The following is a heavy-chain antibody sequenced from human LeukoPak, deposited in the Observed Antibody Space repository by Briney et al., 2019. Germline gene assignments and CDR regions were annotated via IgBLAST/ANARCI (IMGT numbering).Heavy chain of an antibody. Sequence: SETLSLTCAVYGGSFSGYYWSWSRQPPGKGLEWIGEINHSGSTNYNPSLKSRVTISVDMSKNQFSLKLSSVTAADTAVYYCARGRRAAAFPPYYFDYWGPGTLVTVSS. J-gene: IGHJ4*02. CDR2: INHSGST. CDR1: GGSFSGYY. D-gene: IGHD6-13*01. CDR3: ARGRRAAAFPPYYFDY. V-gene: IGHV4-34*01.